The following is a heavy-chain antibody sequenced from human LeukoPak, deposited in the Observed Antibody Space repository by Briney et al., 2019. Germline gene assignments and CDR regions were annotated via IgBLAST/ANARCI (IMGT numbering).Heavy chain of an antibody. CDR1: GYTFTSYG. V-gene: IGHV1-18*01. Sequence: VASVTVSCKASGYTFTSYGISWVRQAPGQGLEWMGWISAYNGNTNYAQKLQGRVTMTTDTSTSTAYMELRSLRSDDTAVYYCARGPFYYYDSSGYNEGGAFDIWGQGTMVTVSS. CDR3: ARGPFYYYDSSGYNEGGAFDI. J-gene: IGHJ3*02. CDR2: ISAYNGNT. D-gene: IGHD3-22*01.